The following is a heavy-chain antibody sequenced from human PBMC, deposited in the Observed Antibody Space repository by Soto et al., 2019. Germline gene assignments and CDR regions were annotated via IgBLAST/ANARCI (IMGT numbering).Heavy chain of an antibody. CDR2: INAGNGNT. J-gene: IGHJ4*02. D-gene: IGHD2-21*02. Sequence: ASVKVSCKASGYTFTSYAMHWVRQAPGQRLEWMGWINAGNGNTKYSQKFQERVTITRDMSTSTAYMELSSLRSEDTAVYYCAATIVVVTAIPGDFDSWGQGTLVTVSS. CDR3: AATIVVVTAIPGDFDS. V-gene: IGHV1-3*01. CDR1: GYTFTSYA.